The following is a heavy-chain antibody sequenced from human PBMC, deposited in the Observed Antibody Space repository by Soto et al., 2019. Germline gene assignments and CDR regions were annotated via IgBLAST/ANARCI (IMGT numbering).Heavy chain of an antibody. CDR1: VGSLISGGYY. Sequence: QVQLQESGPGLVKPSQTLSLTCTVSVGSLISGGYYWSWIRQHPGNVLEWIGYIYYSGSTYYNPSLKSRVTISGDTSKNQFSLKLSAVTAADTAVYYCASFDVGGRDYYYYGMDVWGQGTTVTVSS. CDR3: ASFDVGGRDYYYYGMDV. V-gene: IGHV4-31*03. D-gene: IGHD3-10*01. CDR2: IYYSGST. J-gene: IGHJ6*02.